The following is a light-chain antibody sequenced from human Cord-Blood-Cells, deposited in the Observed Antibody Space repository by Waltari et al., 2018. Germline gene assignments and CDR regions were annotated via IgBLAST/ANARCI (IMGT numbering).Light chain of an antibody. J-gene: IGLJ1*01. Sequence: QSALTQPPSASGSPGQSVTISCTGTSSDVGGYNYVSWLQQHPGKAPKLMIYEVSKRPSGVPDRFSGSKYGNTASLTVSGLQAEDEADYYCSSYAGSNNVFGTGTKVTVL. CDR3: SSYAGSNNV. CDR2: EVS. V-gene: IGLV2-8*01. CDR1: SSDVGGYNY.